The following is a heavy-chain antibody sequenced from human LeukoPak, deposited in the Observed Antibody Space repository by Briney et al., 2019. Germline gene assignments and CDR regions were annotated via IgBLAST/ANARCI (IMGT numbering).Heavy chain of an antibody. CDR1: GFTFSSYA. CDR3: ARVSFGSGSYYSYYFDY. V-gene: IGHV3-23*01. Sequence: PGGSLRLSCAASGFTFSSYAMSWVRQAPGKGLEWVSAISGSGGSTYYADSVKGRFTISRDNSKNTLYLQMNSLRAEDTAIYYCARVSFGSGSYYSYYFDYWGQGTLVTVSS. J-gene: IGHJ4*02. CDR2: ISGSGGST. D-gene: IGHD3-10*01.